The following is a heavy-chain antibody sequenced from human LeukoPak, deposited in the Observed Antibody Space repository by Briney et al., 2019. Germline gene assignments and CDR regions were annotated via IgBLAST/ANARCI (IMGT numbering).Heavy chain of an antibody. CDR1: GFTFSSYA. CDR2: ISGSGGST. Sequence: GGSLGLSCAASGFTFSSYAMSWVRQAPGKGLEWVSAISGSGGSTYYADSVKGRFTISRDNSKNTLYLQMNSLRAEDTAVYYCAKHGGDDSRPFDYWGQGTLVTVSS. J-gene: IGHJ4*02. V-gene: IGHV3-23*01. CDR3: AKHGGDDSRPFDY. D-gene: IGHD3-22*01.